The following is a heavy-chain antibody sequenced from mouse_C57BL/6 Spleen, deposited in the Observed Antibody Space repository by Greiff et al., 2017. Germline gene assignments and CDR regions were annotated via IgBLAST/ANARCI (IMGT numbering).Heavy chain of an antibody. CDR2: IDPSDSDT. D-gene: IGHD1-1*01. J-gene: IGHJ3*01. CDR3: ARPLYGSSSWFAY. CDR1: GYTFTSYW. V-gene: IGHV1-52*01. Sequence: QVQLQQPGAELVRPGSSVTLSCKASGYTFTSYWMHWVKQRPIQGLEWIGNIDPSDSDTHYNQKFKDKATLTVDKSSSTAYMQLSSLTTEDSAVYYCARPLYGSSSWFAYWGQGTLVTVSA.